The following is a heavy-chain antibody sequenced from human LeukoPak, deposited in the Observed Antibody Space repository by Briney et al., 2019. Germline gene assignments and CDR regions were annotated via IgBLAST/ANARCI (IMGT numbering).Heavy chain of an antibody. CDR2: IYPGDSDT. CDR1: GYSFTSYW. D-gene: IGHD3-16*02. V-gene: IGHV5-51*01. Sequence: GESLKISCKGSGYSFTSYWIGWVRQMPGKGLEWMGIIYPGDSDTRYSPSFQGQVTISADKSISTAYLQWSSLKASDTAMYYCARSSYYDYVWGSYRQIPHDAFDIWGQGTMVTVSS. J-gene: IGHJ3*02. CDR3: ARSSYYDYVWGSYRQIPHDAFDI.